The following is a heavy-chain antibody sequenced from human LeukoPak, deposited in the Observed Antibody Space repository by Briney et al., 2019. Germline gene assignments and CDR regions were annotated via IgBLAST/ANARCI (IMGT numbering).Heavy chain of an antibody. CDR3: AKESLRGHSYGFDN. CDR2: ISASGDTT. V-gene: IGHV3-23*01. D-gene: IGHD5-18*01. J-gene: IGHJ4*02. Sequence: PGGSLRLSCAASGFTFSSYGMHWVRQAPGKGLEWVSAISASGDTTYYADSVRGRFTISRDNSKNTLYLQMNSLRAGDTALYYCAKESLRGHSYGFDNWGQGTLVTVSS. CDR1: GFTFSSYG.